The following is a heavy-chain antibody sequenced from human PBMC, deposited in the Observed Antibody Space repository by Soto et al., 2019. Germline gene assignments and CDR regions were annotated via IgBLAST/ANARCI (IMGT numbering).Heavy chain of an antibody. Sequence: SETLSLTCTVSGGSLSGYFWSWIRQPPGKGLEWIGYIYYSGSTNYTPSLKSRVTMSVDTSKNQISLKLRSVTAADTAVYYCAIEMYSSGYSPFDHWGQGTVVTVSS. CDR1: GGSLSGYF. CDR2: IYYSGST. J-gene: IGHJ4*02. D-gene: IGHD3-22*01. V-gene: IGHV4-59*01. CDR3: AIEMYSSGYSPFDH.